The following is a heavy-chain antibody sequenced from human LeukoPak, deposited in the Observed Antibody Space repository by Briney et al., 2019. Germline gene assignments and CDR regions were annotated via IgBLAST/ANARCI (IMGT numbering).Heavy chain of an antibody. J-gene: IGHJ4*02. D-gene: IGHD3-10*01. CDR3: ARPSSLDGSGRYYIDY. Sequence: PAGSLRLSCEVSGFTVSNNYLNWVRQAPGKGLEWVSVTHSDGTTYYADSVKGRFTISIDTSKNTLYLQMNSLSDADTAVYYCARPSSLDGSGRYYIDYWGQGTLVTVSS. CDR2: THSDGTT. V-gene: IGHV3-66*01. CDR1: GFTVSNNY.